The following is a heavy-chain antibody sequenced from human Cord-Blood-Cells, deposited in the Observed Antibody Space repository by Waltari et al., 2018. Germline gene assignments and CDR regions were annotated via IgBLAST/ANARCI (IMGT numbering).Heavy chain of an antibody. CDR2: IYYSGST. J-gene: IGHJ4*02. V-gene: IGHV4-39*01. CDR3: ARQSSYVDY. Sequence: QLKLQESGPELVKPSETLSLTCTVSGGSISSSSYYWGWSRQPPGKGLEWIGSIYYSGSTYYNPSLKSRVTISVDTSKNQFSLKLSSVTAADTAVYYCARQSSYVDYWGQGTLVTVSS. CDR1: GGSISSSSYY.